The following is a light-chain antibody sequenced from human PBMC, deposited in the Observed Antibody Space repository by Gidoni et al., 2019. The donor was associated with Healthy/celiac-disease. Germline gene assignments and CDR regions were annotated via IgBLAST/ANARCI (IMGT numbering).Light chain of an antibody. CDR3: QQYNNWPSWT. V-gene: IGKV3-15*01. Sequence: EIVMTQSPATLSVSPGERATLSCRASQSVSSNLAWYQQKPGQATRLLIYGASTRATGIPARFSGSGSGKEFTLTISSLQYEDFAVYYCQQYNNWPSWTFGQGTKVEIK. CDR2: GAS. J-gene: IGKJ1*01. CDR1: QSVSSN.